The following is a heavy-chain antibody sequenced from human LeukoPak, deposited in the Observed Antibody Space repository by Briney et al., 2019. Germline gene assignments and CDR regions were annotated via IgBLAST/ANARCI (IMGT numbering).Heavy chain of an antibody. CDR2: INSDGSWT. V-gene: IGHV3-74*01. J-gene: IGHJ4*02. Sequence: GGSLRLSCAASGNYWMHWVCQVPGKGLVWVSHINSDGSWTSYADSVKGRFTISKDNAKNTVYLQMNSLRAEDTAVYYCVSFYETYWGRGTLVTVSS. CDR3: VSFYETY. D-gene: IGHD2/OR15-2a*01. CDR1: GNYW.